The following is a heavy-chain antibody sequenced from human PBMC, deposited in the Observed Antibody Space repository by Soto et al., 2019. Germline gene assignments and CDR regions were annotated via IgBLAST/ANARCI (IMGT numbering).Heavy chain of an antibody. CDR3: AKDRGGCSGGCCYFGGPNDAFDC. Sequence: GGSLRLSCAASGFTFSSYAMSWVRQAPGKGLEWVSAISGSGGSTYYADSVKGRFTISRDNSKNTLYLQMNSLRAEDTAVYYCAKDRGGCSGGCCYFGGPNDAFDCWGQGTTVTVSS. J-gene: IGHJ3*01. CDR1: GFTFSSYA. D-gene: IGHD2-15*01. CDR2: ISGSGGST. V-gene: IGHV3-23*01.